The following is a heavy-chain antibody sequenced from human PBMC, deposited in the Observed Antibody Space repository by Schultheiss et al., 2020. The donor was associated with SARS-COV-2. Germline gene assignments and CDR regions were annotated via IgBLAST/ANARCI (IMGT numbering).Heavy chain of an antibody. CDR3: ARGVRGAARNYYYYGMDV. Sequence: SETLSLTCTVSGGSISSSSYYWGWIRQPPGKGLEWIGSIYYSGSTYYNPSLKSRVTMSVDTSKNQFSLKLSSVTAADTAVYYCARGVRGAARNYYYYGMDVWGQGTTVTVSS. CDR2: IYYSGST. V-gene: IGHV4-39*07. D-gene: IGHD6-6*01. CDR1: GGSISSSSYY. J-gene: IGHJ6*02.